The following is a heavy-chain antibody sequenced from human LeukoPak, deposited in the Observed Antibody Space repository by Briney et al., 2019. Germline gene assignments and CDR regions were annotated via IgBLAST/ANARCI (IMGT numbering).Heavy chain of an antibody. CDR3: ARDAVGYYYMDV. V-gene: IGHV4-59*01. CDR2: IHYSGST. J-gene: IGHJ6*03. Sequence: SETLSLTCTVSGASISSYYWSWIRQPPGKGLEWIGYIHYSGSTNYNPSLKSRVTISVDTSKNQFSLKLSSVTAADTAVYYCARDAVGYYYMDVWGKGTTVTVSS. CDR1: GASISSYY. D-gene: IGHD4-23*01.